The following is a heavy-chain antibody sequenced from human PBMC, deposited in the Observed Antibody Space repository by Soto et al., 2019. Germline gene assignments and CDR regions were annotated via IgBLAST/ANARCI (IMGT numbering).Heavy chain of an antibody. CDR1: GYTFTGYY. J-gene: IGHJ6*03. D-gene: IGHD1-1*01. Sequence: ASVKVSCKASGYTFTGYYMHWVRQAPGQGLEWMGWINPNSGVTNYAQKFQGWVTMTRDTSISTAYMELSSLRSDDTAVYYCARGKDAVNNYYYYYYMHVSGKATTITVSS. V-gene: IGHV1-2*04. CDR3: ARGKDAVNNYYYYYYMHV. CDR2: INPNSGVT.